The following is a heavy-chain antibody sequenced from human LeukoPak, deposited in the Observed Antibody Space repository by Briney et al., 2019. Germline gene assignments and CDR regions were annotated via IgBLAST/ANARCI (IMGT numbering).Heavy chain of an antibody. V-gene: IGHV4-34*01. D-gene: IGHD6-19*01. CDR2: INHSGST. J-gene: IGHJ4*02. CDR1: GGSFSGYY. Sequence: SETLSLTCAVYGGSFSGYYWSWIRQPPGKGLEWIGEINHSGSTNYNPSLKSRVTISVDTSKNQFSLKLSSVTAADTAVYYCARKAGIRSHLDYWGQGTLVTVSS. CDR3: ARKAGIRSHLDY.